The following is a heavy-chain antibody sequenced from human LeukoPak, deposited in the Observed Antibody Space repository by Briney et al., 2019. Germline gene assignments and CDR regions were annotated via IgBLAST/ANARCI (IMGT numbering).Heavy chain of an antibody. Sequence: SETLSLTCTVSGGSISSYYWSWIRQPPGKGLEWIGYIYYSGSTNYNPSLKSRVTISVDTSKNQFSLKLSSVTAADTAVYYCARRYSNYFFDYWGQGTLVTVSS. D-gene: IGHD4-11*01. CDR1: GGSISSYY. V-gene: IGHV4-59*08. CDR3: ARRYSNYFFDY. J-gene: IGHJ4*02. CDR2: IYYSGST.